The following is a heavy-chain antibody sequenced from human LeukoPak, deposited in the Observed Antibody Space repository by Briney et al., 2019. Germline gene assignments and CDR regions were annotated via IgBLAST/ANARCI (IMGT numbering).Heavy chain of an antibody. CDR3: ARATGSVYYYYYYMDV. V-gene: IGHV3-23*01. J-gene: IGHJ6*03. D-gene: IGHD1-14*01. CDR2: ISVTGNT. CDR1: GFTLSSYA. Sequence: GGSLRLSCAASGFTLSSYAMSWVRQGPGKGLEWVSAISVTGNTYHADSVKGRFTISRDNSKNTLYLQMNSLRAEDTAVYYCARATGSVYYYYYYMDVWGKGTTVTISS.